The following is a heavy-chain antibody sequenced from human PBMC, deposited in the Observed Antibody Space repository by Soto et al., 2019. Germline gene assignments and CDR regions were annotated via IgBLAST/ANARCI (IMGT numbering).Heavy chain of an antibody. Sequence: QVQLVESGGGVVQPGRSLRLSCAASGFTFSSYAMHWVRQAPGKGLEWVAVISYDGSNKYYADSVKGRFTISRDNSKNTLYRQMNSLRAEDTAVYYCATEGTTLRTGRYSSGYYYGAASYWGQGTLVTVSS. CDR2: ISYDGSNK. CDR3: ATEGTTLRTGRYSSGYYYGAASY. J-gene: IGHJ4*02. CDR1: GFTFSSYA. V-gene: IGHV3-30-3*01. D-gene: IGHD3-22*01.